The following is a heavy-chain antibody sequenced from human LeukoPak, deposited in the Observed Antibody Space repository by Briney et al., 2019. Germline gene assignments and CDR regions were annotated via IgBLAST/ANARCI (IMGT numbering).Heavy chain of an antibody. J-gene: IGHJ4*02. V-gene: IGHV3-53*01. CDR3: ARDGDYGEGVFDY. CDR2: IYSGGRT. D-gene: IGHD4-17*01. Sequence: SVIYSGGRTYYADSVKGRFTISRDNSKNTLYLQMNSLRAEDTAVYYCARDGDYGEGVFDYWGQGTLVTVSS.